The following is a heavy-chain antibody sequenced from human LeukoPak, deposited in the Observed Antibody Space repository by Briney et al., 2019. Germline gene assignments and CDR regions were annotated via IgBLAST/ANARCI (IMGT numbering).Heavy chain of an antibody. J-gene: IGHJ4*02. V-gene: IGHV3-23*01. CDR2: ISGSGGTT. CDR1: GFTFNNYA. D-gene: IGHD1-26*01. Sequence: GGSLRLSCAGSGFTFNNYAMSWVRQASGKGLEWVSVISGSGGTTYYADSVKGRFTISRDNAKKSLYLQMNSLRAEDTAVYYCARIGSYPYYFDYWGQGALVTVSS. CDR3: ARIGSYPYYFDY.